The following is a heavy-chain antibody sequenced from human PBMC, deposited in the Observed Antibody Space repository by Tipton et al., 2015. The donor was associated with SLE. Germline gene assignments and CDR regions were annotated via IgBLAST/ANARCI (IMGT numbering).Heavy chain of an antibody. CDR2: VYTSGDT. J-gene: IGHJ4*02. V-gene: IGHV4-4*08. CDR1: GSSINNDY. D-gene: IGHD5-12*01. Sequence: TLSLTCTVSGSSINNDYWSWSRQPLGKGLEWLGYVYTSGDTKYNPSLKSRVTISVDTSKNQFSLKLTSVTAADTAVYYCARGRLRCDSWGQGNLVTVSS. CDR3: ARGRLRCDS.